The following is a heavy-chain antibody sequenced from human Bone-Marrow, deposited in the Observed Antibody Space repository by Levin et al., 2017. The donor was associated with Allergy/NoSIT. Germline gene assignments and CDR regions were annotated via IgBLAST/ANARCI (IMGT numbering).Heavy chain of an antibody. CDR3: AKDLDITVVLDAFET. Sequence: HPGGSLRLSCVGTGFTFSSYAMNWVRQPPGKGLEWVASIRGNGASTYYADSVKGRFTISRDNANNTLYLQMNNLRVEDTALYYCAKDLDITVVLDAFETWGQGTVVTVSS. CDR2: IRGNGAST. D-gene: IGHD4-23*01. CDR1: GFTFSSYA. V-gene: IGHV3-23*01. J-gene: IGHJ3*02.